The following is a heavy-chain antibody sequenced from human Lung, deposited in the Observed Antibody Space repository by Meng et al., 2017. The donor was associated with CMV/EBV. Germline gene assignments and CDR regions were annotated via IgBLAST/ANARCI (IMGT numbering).Heavy chain of an antibody. CDR2: IYYSGST. CDR1: GGSISSYY. D-gene: IGHD1-14*01. CDR3: ARDSRSGLEYFQH. Sequence: GSLRLXCTVSGGSISSYYWSWIRQPPGKGLEWIGYIYYSGSTNYNPSLKSRVTISVDTSKNQFSLKLSSVTAADTAVYYCARDSRSGLEYFQHWGQGPLVTASS. V-gene: IGHV4-59*01. J-gene: IGHJ1*01.